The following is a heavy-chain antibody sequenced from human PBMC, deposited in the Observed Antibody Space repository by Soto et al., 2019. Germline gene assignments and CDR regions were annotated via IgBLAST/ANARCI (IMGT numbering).Heavy chain of an antibody. Sequence: QVQLVQSGAEVKKPGASVKVSCKASGYTFTSYGISWVRQAPGQGLEWMGWISAYNGNTNYAQKLQGRVTMTTDTPTSTAYMELRSLRSDDTAVYYCATLHSVRYCGGDCHGTYFDYWGQGTLVTVSS. CDR2: ISAYNGNT. V-gene: IGHV1-18*01. CDR1: GYTFTSYG. D-gene: IGHD2-21*02. J-gene: IGHJ4*02. CDR3: ATLHSVRYCGGDCHGTYFDY.